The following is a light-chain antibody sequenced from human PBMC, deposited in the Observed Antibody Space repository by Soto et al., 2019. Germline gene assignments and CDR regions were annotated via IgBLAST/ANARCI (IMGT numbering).Light chain of an antibody. CDR3: SSYTRSSKVV. J-gene: IGLJ2*01. V-gene: IGLV2-14*01. CDR1: SSDVGGYKY. Sequence: QSALTQPASVSGSPGQSITISCTGTSSDVGGYKYVSWYQQHPGKAPQLMIYEVSHRPSGVSNRFSGSKSGNTASLTISGLQAEDEADYYCSSYTRSSKVVFGGGTKLTVL. CDR2: EVS.